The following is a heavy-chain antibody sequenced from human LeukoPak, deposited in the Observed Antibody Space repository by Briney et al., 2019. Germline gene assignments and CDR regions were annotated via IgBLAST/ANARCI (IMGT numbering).Heavy chain of an antibody. CDR2: INHSGST. J-gene: IGHJ4*02. D-gene: IGHD5-18*01. CDR1: GGSFSGYY. CDR3: ARVNGGYGYGYDY. V-gene: IGHV4-34*01. Sequence: SETLSLTCAVYGGSFSGYYWSWIRQPPGKGLEWIGEINHSGSTNYNPSLKSRVTISVDTSKNQFSLKLSSVTAADTAVYYCARVNGGYGYGYDYWGQGTLVTVSS.